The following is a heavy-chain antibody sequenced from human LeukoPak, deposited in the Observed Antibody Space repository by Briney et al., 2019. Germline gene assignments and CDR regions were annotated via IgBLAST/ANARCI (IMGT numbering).Heavy chain of an antibody. V-gene: IGHV3-21*01. CDR2: ISSSSSYI. Sequence: GGSLRLSCAASGFTFSSYSMNWVRQAPGKGLEWVSSISSSSSYIYYADSVKGRFTISRDNAKNSLYLQMNSLRAEDTAVYYCARTPPRPHYDSSGYLDPYWGQGTLVTVSS. D-gene: IGHD3-22*01. J-gene: IGHJ4*02. CDR1: GFTFSSYS. CDR3: ARTPPRPHYDSSGYLDPY.